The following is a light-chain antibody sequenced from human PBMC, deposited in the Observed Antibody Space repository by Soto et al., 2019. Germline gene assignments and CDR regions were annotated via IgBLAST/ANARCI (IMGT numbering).Light chain of an antibody. CDR1: QSISSW. Sequence: DIQMTQSPSTLSASVGDRVTITCRASQSISSWLAWYQQKPGKAPKLLIYDASSLQSGVPSRFSGSGSGTQFTLTISSLQPDDFDTYYCQQYNSYQYTFGQGTRPEIK. V-gene: IGKV1-5*01. CDR3: QQYNSYQYT. J-gene: IGKJ5*01. CDR2: DAS.